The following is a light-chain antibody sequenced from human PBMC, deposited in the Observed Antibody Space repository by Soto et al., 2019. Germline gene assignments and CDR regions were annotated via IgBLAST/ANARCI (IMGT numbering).Light chain of an antibody. J-gene: IGLJ3*02. V-gene: IGLV2-8*01. CDR1: SSDVGGYNY. Sequence: QSALTQPPSASGSPGQSVTISCTGTSSDVGGYNYVSWYQQHPGKAPKLMIYEVSKRPSGVPDRFSGSKSGNTASLTVSGLQAEDEADYYCSSYAGSNHNWVFGVGTKLTVL. CDR2: EVS. CDR3: SSYAGSNHNWV.